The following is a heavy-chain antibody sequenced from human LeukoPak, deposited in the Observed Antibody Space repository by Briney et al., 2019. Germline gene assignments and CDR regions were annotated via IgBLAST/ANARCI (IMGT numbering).Heavy chain of an antibody. J-gene: IGHJ4*02. CDR2: IYSGGST. CDR3: VKDSFPQYSGSYFDH. Sequence: PGGSLRLSCAASGFTVSSNYMSWVRQAPGKGLEWVSVIYSGGSTYYADSVKGRFTISRDNSKNTLYLQMNSLRAEDTAVYYCVKDSFPQYSGSYFDHWGQGTLVTVSS. CDR1: GFTVSSNY. D-gene: IGHD1-26*01. V-gene: IGHV3-66*01.